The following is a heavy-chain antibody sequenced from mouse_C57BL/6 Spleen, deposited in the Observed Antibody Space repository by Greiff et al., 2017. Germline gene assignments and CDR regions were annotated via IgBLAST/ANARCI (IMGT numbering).Heavy chain of an antibody. V-gene: IGHV1-26*01. D-gene: IGHD1-1*01. CDR1: GYTFTDYY. CDR3: ARRGDYYGSSLDY. J-gene: IGHJ2*01. Sequence: VQLQQSGPELVKPGASVKISCKASGYTFTDYYMNWVKQSHGKSLEWIGDINPNNGGTSYNQKFKGKATLTVDKSSSTAYMELRSLTSEDSAVYYCARRGDYYGSSLDYWGQGTTLTVSS. CDR2: INPNNGGT.